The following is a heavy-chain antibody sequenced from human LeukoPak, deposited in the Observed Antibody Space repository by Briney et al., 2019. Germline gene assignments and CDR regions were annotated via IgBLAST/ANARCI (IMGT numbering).Heavy chain of an antibody. CDR3: ARGLPYDFWSGYSNPLSP. CDR1: GGSFSGYY. CDR2: INHSGST. Sequence: ETLSLTCAVYGGSFSGYYWSWIRQPPGKGLEWIGEINHSGSTNYNPSLKSRVTISVDTSKNQFSLKLSSVTAADTAVYYCARGLPYDFWSGYSNPLSPWGQGTLVTVSS. V-gene: IGHV4-34*01. D-gene: IGHD3-3*01. J-gene: IGHJ5*02.